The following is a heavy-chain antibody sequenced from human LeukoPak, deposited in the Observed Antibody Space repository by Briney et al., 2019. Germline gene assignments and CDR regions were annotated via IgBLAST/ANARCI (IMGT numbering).Heavy chain of an antibody. D-gene: IGHD3-10*01. J-gene: IGHJ4*02. Sequence: MASETLSLTCSVSNYSITDGYYWGWIRQPPGKGLEWVATIYPFGTTYYNPSLKSRVTMSVDASRNQFSLKLTSVTAADTAIYYCARIDMVRGAKPDFWGQGTLVTVSS. CDR1: NYSITDGYY. V-gene: IGHV4-38-2*01. CDR3: ARIDMVRGAKPDF. CDR2: IYPFGTT.